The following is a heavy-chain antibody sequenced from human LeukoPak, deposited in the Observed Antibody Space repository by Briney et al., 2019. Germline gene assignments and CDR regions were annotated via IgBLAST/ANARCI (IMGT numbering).Heavy chain of an antibody. V-gene: IGHV4-39*01. CDR3: ARHLGSSWTLGWFDP. J-gene: IGHJ5*02. CDR1: GGSISSSSYY. D-gene: IGHD6-13*01. CDR2: IYYSGST. Sequence: PSETLSLTCTVSGGSISSSSYYWGWIRQPPGKGLEWIGSIYYSGSTYYNPSLKSRVTISVDTSKNQFPLKLSSVTAADTAVYYCARHLGSSWTLGWFDPWGQGTLVTVSS.